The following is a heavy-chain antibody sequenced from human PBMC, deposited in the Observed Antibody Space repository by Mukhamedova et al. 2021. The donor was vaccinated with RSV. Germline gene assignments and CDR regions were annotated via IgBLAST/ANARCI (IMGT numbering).Heavy chain of an antibody. D-gene: IGHD7-27*01. CDR2: INPNSGGT. J-gene: IGHJ2*01. Sequence: VRQAPGQGLEWMGWINPNSGGTNYAQKFQGRVTMTRDTSISTAYMELSRLRSDDTAVYYCARALGPWYFDPWGRGTLVTVSS. CDR3: ARALGPWYFDP. V-gene: IGHV1-2*02.